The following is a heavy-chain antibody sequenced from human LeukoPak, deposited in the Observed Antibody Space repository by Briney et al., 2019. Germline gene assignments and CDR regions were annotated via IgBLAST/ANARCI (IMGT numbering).Heavy chain of an antibody. Sequence: SVKVSCKASGGTFSSYAISWVRQAPGQGLEWMGGIIPIFGTANYAQKFQGRVTITADESTSTAYMELSSLRSEDTAVYYCTAGNGRYTGSKWSYWSIDYWGQGTPVTVSS. CDR1: GGTFSSYA. V-gene: IGHV1-69*13. CDR2: IIPIFGTA. CDR3: TAGNGRYTGSKWSYWSIDY. J-gene: IGHJ4*02. D-gene: IGHD1-26*01.